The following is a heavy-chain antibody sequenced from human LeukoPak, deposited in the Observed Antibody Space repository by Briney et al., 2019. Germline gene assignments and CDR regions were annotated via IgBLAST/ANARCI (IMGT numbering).Heavy chain of an antibody. J-gene: IGHJ4*02. Sequence: GGSLRLSCAASGFTLSSYWMHWVRHAPGKGLVWVSRINSHGSSTSYADSVKGRFTISRDNAKNTLYLQMNSLRAEDTAVYYCARQDCSGGSCYFGRDSWGQGTLVTVSS. D-gene: IGHD2-15*01. V-gene: IGHV3-74*01. CDR2: INSHGSST. CDR3: ARQDCSGGSCYFGRDS. CDR1: GFTLSSYW.